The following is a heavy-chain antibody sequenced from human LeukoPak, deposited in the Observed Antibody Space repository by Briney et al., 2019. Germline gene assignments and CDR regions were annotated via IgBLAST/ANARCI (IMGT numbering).Heavy chain of an antibody. CDR1: GYSISSGYY. Sequence: SETLSLTCTVSGYSISSGYYWGWIRQPPGKGLEWIGSTYHSGSTYYNPSLKSRVTISVDTSKNQFSLKLSSVTAADTAVYYCARVAGYFDWLPYNWFDPWGQGTLVTVSS. J-gene: IGHJ5*02. CDR3: ARVAGYFDWLPYNWFDP. V-gene: IGHV4-38-2*02. D-gene: IGHD3-9*01. CDR2: TYHSGST.